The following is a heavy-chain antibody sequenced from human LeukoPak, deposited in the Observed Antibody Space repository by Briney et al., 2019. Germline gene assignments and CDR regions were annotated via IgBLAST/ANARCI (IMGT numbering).Heavy chain of an antibody. CDR1: GFTVSSNY. V-gene: IGHV3-53*01. J-gene: IGHJ4*02. D-gene: IGHD2-15*01. CDR2: IYSGGST. Sequence: PGGSLRLSCAASGFTVSSNYMSWVRQAPGKGLEWVSVIYSGGSTYYADSVKGRFTISRDNSKNTLYLQMNSLRAEDTAVYYCARAGLYCSDGSCYHFDYWGQGTLVTVSS. CDR3: ARAGLYCSDGSCYHFDY.